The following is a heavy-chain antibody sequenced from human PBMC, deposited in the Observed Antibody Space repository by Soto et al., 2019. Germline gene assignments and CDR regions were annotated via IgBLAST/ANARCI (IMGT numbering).Heavy chain of an antibody. CDR2: INQDGSEN. V-gene: IGHV3-7*01. D-gene: IGHD1-20*01. J-gene: IGHJ4*01. CDR1: QISFSSYW. CDR3: ANDRNWPNY. Sequence: EEQLVESGGGLVQPGGSLKLSCVVSQISFSSYWMTWVRQAPGKGLECVANINQDGSENYYEDSVKGRFSNSRDNTTNSLYLHMNSRRAEDTAVYYCANDRNWPNYWGHGTLVAVSS.